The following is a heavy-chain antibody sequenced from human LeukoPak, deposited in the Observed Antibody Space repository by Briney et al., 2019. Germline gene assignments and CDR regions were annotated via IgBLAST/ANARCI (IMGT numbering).Heavy chain of an antibody. CDR3: ARAYYYDSSGYSKEEGYNWFDP. Sequence: SETLSLTCAVYGGSFSWYYWSWIRQPPGKGLEWIGEINHSGSTNYNPSLKSRVTISVDTSKNQFSLKLSSVTAADTAVYYCARAYYYDSSGYSKEEGYNWFDPWGQGTLVTVSS. V-gene: IGHV4-34*01. J-gene: IGHJ5*02. CDR2: INHSGST. D-gene: IGHD3-22*01. CDR1: GGSFSWYY.